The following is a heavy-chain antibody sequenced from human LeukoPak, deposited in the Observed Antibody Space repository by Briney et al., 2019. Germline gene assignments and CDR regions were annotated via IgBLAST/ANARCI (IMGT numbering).Heavy chain of an antibody. CDR2: ISWNSGSI. V-gene: IGHV3-9*01. J-gene: IGHJ4*02. CDR1: GFTFDDYA. D-gene: IGHD3-3*01. CDR3: AKGTYDFWSGYYDY. Sequence: PGGSLRLSCAGSGFTFDDYAMHWVRQAPGKGLEWVSGISWNSGSIGYADSVKGRFTISRDNAKNSLYLQMNSLRAEDTALYYCAKGTYDFWSGYYDYWGQGTLVTVSS.